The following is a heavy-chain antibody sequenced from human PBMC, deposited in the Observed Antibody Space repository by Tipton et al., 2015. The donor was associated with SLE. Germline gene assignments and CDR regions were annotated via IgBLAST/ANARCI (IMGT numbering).Heavy chain of an antibody. CDR1: GFTFSSYA. V-gene: IGHV3-30*04. D-gene: IGHD2-15*01. Sequence: SLRLSCAASGFTFSSYAMHWVRQAPGKGLEWVAVISYDGSNKYYADSVKGRFTISRDNSKNTLYLQMNSLRAEDTAVYYCARELRPHYGMDVWGQGSTVTVSS. J-gene: IGHJ6*02. CDR3: ARELRPHYGMDV. CDR2: ISYDGSNK.